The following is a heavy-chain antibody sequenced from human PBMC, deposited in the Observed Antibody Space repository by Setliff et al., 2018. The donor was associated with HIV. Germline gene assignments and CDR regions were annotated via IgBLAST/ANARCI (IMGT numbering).Heavy chain of an antibody. CDR1: GVSINRTDHY. J-gene: IGHJ5*02. CDR2: VSQSEST. V-gene: IGHV4-39*01. D-gene: IGHD2-21*01. CDR3: ARVPVAGANWFDP. Sequence: SETLSLTCSVSGVSINRTDHYWGWIRQSPGKRLEWIGSVSQSESTYYNPSLKSRITISVDRSKNLFSLKLISVTAADQGVYYCARVPVAGANWFDPWGLGTLVTVSS.